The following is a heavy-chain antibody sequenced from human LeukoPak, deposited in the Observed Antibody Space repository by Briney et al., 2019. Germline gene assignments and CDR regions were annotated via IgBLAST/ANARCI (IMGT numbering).Heavy chain of an antibody. D-gene: IGHD2-8*01. CDR3: SRENGAFSPFGY. CDR2: ISLTGLT. CDR1: GGSISNTNW. J-gene: IGHJ4*02. V-gene: IGHV4-4*02. Sequence: SGTLSLTCGVSGGSISNTNWWSWVRQPPGQGLEWIGEISLTGLTHYNPSLESRVTVALDKSKNQLSLNLTSVTAADTAVYYCSRENGAFSPFGYWGQGTLVTVLS.